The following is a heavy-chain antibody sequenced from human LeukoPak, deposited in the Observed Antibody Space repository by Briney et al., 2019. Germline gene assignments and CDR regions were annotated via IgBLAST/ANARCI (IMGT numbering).Heavy chain of an antibody. D-gene: IGHD2-21*02. CDR1: GGSFTDYY. Sequence: SETLSLTCAVYGGSFTDYYWSWIRHLPGKGLEWIGEIHHRAGANYNPSLWGRVTISADTSKNQFSLHLTSVTAADTATFYCARGPVRDDGLTGISYYFGLDVWGHGTAVTVFS. CDR2: IHHRAGA. CDR3: ARGPVRDDGLTGISYYFGLDV. J-gene: IGHJ6*02. V-gene: IGHV4-34*01.